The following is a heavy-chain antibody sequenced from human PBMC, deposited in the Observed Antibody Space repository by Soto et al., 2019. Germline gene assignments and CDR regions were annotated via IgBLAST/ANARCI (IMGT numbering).Heavy chain of an antibody. D-gene: IGHD6-6*01. CDR3: ARGSEYTSSSHWFEP. CDR2: IHYSGTT. CDR1: GGSISSGGSF. Sequence: QVQLQESGPGLVKPSQTLSLTCTVSGGSISSGGSFWSWIRQHPGKGLEWIGNIHYSGTTHYSPSLKSRVTISVDTSRSPFSLKLSSVTAADTAVYYCARGSEYTSSSHWFEPWGQGSLVTVSS. J-gene: IGHJ5*02. V-gene: IGHV4-31*03.